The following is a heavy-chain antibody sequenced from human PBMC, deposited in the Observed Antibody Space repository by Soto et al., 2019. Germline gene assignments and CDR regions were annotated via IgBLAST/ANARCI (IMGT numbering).Heavy chain of an antibody. CDR3: ARDLAMRRSGYYPHDNYYYYGMDV. J-gene: IGHJ6*02. Sequence: GGSLRLSCAASGFTFGSYGMHWVRQAPGKGLEWVAVIWYDGSNKYYADSVKGRFTISRDNSKNTLYLQMNSLRAEDTAVYYCARDLAMRRSGYYPHDNYYYYGMDVWGQGTTVTVSS. D-gene: IGHD3-3*01. V-gene: IGHV3-33*01. CDR2: IWYDGSNK. CDR1: GFTFGSYG.